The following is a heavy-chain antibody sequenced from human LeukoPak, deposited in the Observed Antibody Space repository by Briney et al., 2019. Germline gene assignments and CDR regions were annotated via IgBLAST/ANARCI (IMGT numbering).Heavy chain of an antibody. Sequence: KPGGSLRLSCAASGFTFSDYYMSWIRQAPGEGLEWVSYISSSSSYTNYADSVKGRFTISRDNAKNSLYLQMNSLRAEDTAVYYCARERVRWNYDEYYFDYWGQGTLVTVSS. CDR3: ARERVRWNYDEYYFDY. J-gene: IGHJ4*02. CDR1: GFTFSDYY. D-gene: IGHD1-7*01. CDR2: ISSSSSYT. V-gene: IGHV3-11*06.